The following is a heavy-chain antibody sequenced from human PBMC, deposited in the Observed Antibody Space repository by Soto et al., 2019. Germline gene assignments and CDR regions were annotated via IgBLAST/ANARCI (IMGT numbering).Heavy chain of an antibody. J-gene: IGHJ4*02. Sequence: QVQLVQSGAEVKKPGSSVKVSCKASGGTFSSYTISWVRQAPGQGLEWMGRIIPILGIANYAQKFQGRVTITADKSPRTADMELRSLRSEDTAVYYCAMEYCSATSCYKDYWGQGTLVTVSS. CDR1: GGTFSSYT. V-gene: IGHV1-69*02. CDR2: IIPILGIA. CDR3: AMEYCSATSCYKDY. D-gene: IGHD2-2*02.